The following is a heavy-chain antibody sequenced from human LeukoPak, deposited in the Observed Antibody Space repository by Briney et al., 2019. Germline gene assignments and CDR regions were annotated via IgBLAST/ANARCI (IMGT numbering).Heavy chain of an antibody. J-gene: IGHJ6*03. Sequence: GGSLRLSCAASGFTFSSYGMHWVRQAPGKGLEWVAFMRYDGSNKYYADSVKGRFTISRDNSKNTLYLQMNSLRAEDTAVYYCAKEGYSYGQQGYYYYYMDVWGKGTTVTISS. CDR2: MRYDGSNK. CDR1: GFTFSSYG. D-gene: IGHD5-18*01. CDR3: AKEGYSYGQQGYYYYYMDV. V-gene: IGHV3-30*02.